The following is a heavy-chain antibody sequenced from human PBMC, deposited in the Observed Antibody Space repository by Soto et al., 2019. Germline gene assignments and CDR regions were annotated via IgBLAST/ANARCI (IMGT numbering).Heavy chain of an antibody. CDR3: ARGDFGVVNVDY. D-gene: IGHD3-3*01. Sequence: QVQLVESGGGVVKPGRSLRLSCAASGFTFSSYAMHWVRQAPGKGLEWVAVISYDGSNKYYADSVKGRFTISRDNSKNTLYLQMNSLRAEDTAVYYCARGDFGVVNVDYCGQGTLVTVSS. J-gene: IGHJ4*02. V-gene: IGHV3-30-3*01. CDR1: GFTFSSYA. CDR2: ISYDGSNK.